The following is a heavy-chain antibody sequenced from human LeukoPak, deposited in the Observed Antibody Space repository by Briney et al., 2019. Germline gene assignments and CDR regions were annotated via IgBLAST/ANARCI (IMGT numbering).Heavy chain of an antibody. CDR1: GFTFSSYG. V-gene: IGHV3-33*01. Sequence: GGSLRLSCAASGFTFSSYGMHWVRQAPGKGLEWVAVIWYDGSNKYYADSVKGRFTISRDNSKNTLYLQMNSLRDEDTAVYYCARILSGSGSYGAFDIWGQGTMVTVSS. D-gene: IGHD1-26*01. J-gene: IGHJ3*02. CDR2: IWYDGSNK. CDR3: ARILSGSGSYGAFDI.